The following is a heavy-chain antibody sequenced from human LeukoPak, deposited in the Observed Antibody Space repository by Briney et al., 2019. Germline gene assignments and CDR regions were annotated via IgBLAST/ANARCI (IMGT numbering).Heavy chain of an antibody. Sequence: GGSLRLSCAASGFTFSNAWMSWFRQAPGKGLEWVGRIKSKTDGGTTDYAAPVKGRFTISRDDSKNTLYLQMNSLKTEDTAVYYCTTAYYDFWSGYYRFDYWGQGTLVTVSS. V-gene: IGHV3-15*01. J-gene: IGHJ4*02. CDR2: IKSKTDGGTT. CDR1: GFTFSNAW. D-gene: IGHD3-3*01. CDR3: TTAYYDFWSGYYRFDY.